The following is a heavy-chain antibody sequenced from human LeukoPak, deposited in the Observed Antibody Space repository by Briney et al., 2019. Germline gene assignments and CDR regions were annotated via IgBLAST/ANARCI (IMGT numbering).Heavy chain of an antibody. J-gene: IGHJ4*02. D-gene: IGHD6-13*01. CDR3: ARFSSSNGNWYPEDN. Sequence: SETLSLTCTVSGGSISSYYWSWIRQPAGKGLEWIGRIYSDGNTNYNPSFKSRVTMSVDTSRNQFSLRLTSVTAADTAVYYCARFSSSNGNWYPEDNWGRGTPVTVSS. CDR1: GGSISSYY. V-gene: IGHV4-4*07. CDR2: IYSDGNT.